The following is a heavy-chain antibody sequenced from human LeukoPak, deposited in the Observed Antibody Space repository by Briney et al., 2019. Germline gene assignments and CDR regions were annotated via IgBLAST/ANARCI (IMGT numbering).Heavy chain of an antibody. CDR2: IKQDGTEK. Sequence: GSLRLSCAASGFTFSSYWMSWVRQAPGKGLEWVADIKQDGTEKYYVDSVKGRFTISRDNAKNSLYLQMNSLRAEDTAVYYCARATHPGDIVVVPAALDYWGQGTLVTVSS. D-gene: IGHD2-2*01. CDR3: ARATHPGDIVVVPAALDY. J-gene: IGHJ4*02. CDR1: GFTFSSYW. V-gene: IGHV3-7*01.